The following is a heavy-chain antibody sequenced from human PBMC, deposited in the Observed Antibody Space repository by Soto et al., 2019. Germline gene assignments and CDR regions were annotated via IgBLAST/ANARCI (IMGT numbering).Heavy chain of an antibody. Sequence: PGGSLRLSCAASGFTFSGYGMHWVRQAPGKGLEWVGVISYDGSNKYYADSVKGRFTISRDNSKNTVYLQMTSLRAEDMAMYYWAKTKGDYYDSSGYLDYWGQGTLVTVSS. J-gene: IGHJ4*02. CDR2: ISYDGSNK. D-gene: IGHD3-22*01. CDR1: GFTFSGYG. V-gene: IGHV3-30*18. CDR3: AKTKGDYYDSSGYLDY.